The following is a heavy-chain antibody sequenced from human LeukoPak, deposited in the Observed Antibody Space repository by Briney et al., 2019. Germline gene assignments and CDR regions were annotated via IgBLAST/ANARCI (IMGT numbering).Heavy chain of an antibody. D-gene: IGHD5-18*01. CDR2: IYYSGTT. Sequence: PSQTLSLTCSVSGGSITSGDYHWSWIRQPPGKGLEWIGYIYYSGTTHYNPSLKSRVTMSVDTSKNLFSMQLSSVTAADTAVYYCASSSAMVTHSFDYWGQGTLVTVSS. CDR1: GGSITSGDYH. V-gene: IGHV4-30-4*01. CDR3: ASSSAMVTHSFDY. J-gene: IGHJ4*02.